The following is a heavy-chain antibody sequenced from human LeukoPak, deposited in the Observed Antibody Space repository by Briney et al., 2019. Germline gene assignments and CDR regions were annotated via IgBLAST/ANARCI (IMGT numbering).Heavy chain of an antibody. Sequence: KPGGSLRLFCAASGFPYSNPWMSWVRQARGKGLEWVGRIKRKTDGGTTDYASPVKGRFTISRDDSKKTVSLQMNSLKTEDKAVFYGTTESLRWSGEYWGQGTLVTVSS. V-gene: IGHV3-15*01. CDR1: GFPYSNPW. J-gene: IGHJ1*01. CDR2: IKRKTDGGTT. D-gene: IGHD3/OR15-3a*01. CDR3: TTESLRWSGEY.